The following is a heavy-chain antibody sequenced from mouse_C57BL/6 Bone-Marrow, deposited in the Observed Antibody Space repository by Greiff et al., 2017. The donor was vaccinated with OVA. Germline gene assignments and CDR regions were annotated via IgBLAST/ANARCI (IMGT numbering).Heavy chain of an antibody. J-gene: IGHJ3*01. Sequence: EVKLVESGGGLVKPGGSLKLSCAASGFTFSDYGMHWVRQAPEKGLEWVAYISSGSSTIYYADTVKGRFTISRDNAKNTLFLQMTSLRSEDTAMYYCAYYYGSSYLAWFAYWGQGTLVTVSA. CDR3: AYYYGSSYLAWFAY. CDR1: GFTFSDYG. CDR2: ISSGSSTI. V-gene: IGHV5-17*01. D-gene: IGHD1-1*01.